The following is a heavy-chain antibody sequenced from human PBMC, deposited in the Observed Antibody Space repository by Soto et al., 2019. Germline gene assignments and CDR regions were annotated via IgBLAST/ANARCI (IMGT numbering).Heavy chain of an antibody. CDR1: GFSVSSKY. CDR2: VSDVERA. Sequence: EVRLVESGGGLIQPGGSLRLSCVVSGFSVSSKYMSWVRQAPGKGLEWVTVVSDVERANYADSVKGRFTVSRDISKRTVFLQMNSLRAEDTAVYYCARPHSAAFAWAAESWGQGTLVIVSS. J-gene: IGHJ5*02. CDR3: ARPHSAAFAWAAES. D-gene: IGHD1-26*01. V-gene: IGHV3-53*01.